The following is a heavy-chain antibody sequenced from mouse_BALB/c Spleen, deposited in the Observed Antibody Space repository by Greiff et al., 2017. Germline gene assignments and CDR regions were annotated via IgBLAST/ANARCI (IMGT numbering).Heavy chain of an antibody. CDR1: GYTFTSYW. CDR3: TGGLREAMDY. D-gene: IGHD2-4*01. J-gene: IGHJ4*01. V-gene: IGHV1-5*01. CDR2: INPGNSDT. Sequence: EVQLQQSGTVLARPGASVKMSCKASGYTFTSYWMHWVKQRPGQGLEWIGAINPGNSDTSYNQKFKGKAKLTAVTSTSTAYMELSSLTNEDSAVYYCTGGLREAMDYWGQGTSVTVSS.